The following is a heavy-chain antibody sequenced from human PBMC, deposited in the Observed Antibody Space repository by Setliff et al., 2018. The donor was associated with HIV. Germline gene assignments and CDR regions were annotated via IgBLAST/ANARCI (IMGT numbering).Heavy chain of an antibody. D-gene: IGHD3-3*01. J-gene: IGHJ3*02. V-gene: IGHV1-2*06. CDR1: GYTFTGYY. Sequence: ASVKVSCKASGYTFTGYYMHWVRQAPGQGPEWLGRINPKSGGTRYAQKFQGRVSMTRDMAISTAYMELSRLRSDDSAVYYCARLPFITIFGVLNGDDGFDIWGQGTMVTVSS. CDR2: INPKSGGT. CDR3: ARLPFITIFGVLNGDDGFDI.